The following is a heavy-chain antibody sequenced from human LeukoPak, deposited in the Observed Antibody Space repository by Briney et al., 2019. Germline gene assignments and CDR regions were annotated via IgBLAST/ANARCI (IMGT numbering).Heavy chain of an antibody. CDR3: ARAPNYDFWSGYYS. CDR2: INHSGST. V-gene: IGHV4-34*01. Sequence: PSETLSLTCAVYGGSFSGYYWSWIRQPPGKGLEWIGEINHSGSTNYNPSLKSRVTISVDTSKNQFSLKLSSVTAADTAVYYCARAPNYDFWSGYYSWGQGTLVTVSS. D-gene: IGHD3-3*01. J-gene: IGHJ5*02. CDR1: GGSFSGYY.